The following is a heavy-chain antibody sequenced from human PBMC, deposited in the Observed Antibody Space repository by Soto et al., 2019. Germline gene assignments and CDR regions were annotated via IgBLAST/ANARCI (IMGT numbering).Heavy chain of an antibody. CDR3: TTDYPSTITIVRFDY. V-gene: IGHV3-15*07. Sequence: GGSLRLSGAASGFTFSNAWINWVRQAPGKGLEGVGRVKSKSHGGTTDHAGPGKGRFAISRDDSNNMVYLQMNSLKIEDTAVYYCTTDYPSTITIVRFDYWGHGTLVSVSS. J-gene: IGHJ4*01. CDR1: GFTFSNAW. CDR2: VKSKSHGGTT. D-gene: IGHD1-20*01.